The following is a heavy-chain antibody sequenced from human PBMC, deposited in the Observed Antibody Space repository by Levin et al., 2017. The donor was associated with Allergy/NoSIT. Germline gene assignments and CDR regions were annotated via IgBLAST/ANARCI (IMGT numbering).Heavy chain of an antibody. CDR2: IKSKADGGTT. Sequence: GGSLRLSCAASGFTFSDAWMSWVRQAPGKGLEWVGRIKSKADGGTTDYATPVKGRFTISRDDSKNTLFLQMNSLKTEDTALYYCITDGVLGGYWFFDYWGQGTLVTVSS. CDR3: ITDGVLGGYWFFDY. V-gene: IGHV3-15*01. D-gene: IGHD2-8*02. J-gene: IGHJ4*02. CDR1: GFTFSDAW.